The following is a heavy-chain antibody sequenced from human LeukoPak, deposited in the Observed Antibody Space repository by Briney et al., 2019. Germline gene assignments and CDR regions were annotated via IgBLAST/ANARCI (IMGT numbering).Heavy chain of an antibody. Sequence: ASVKVSCEASGYTLTGYYMHRVRQAPGQGLEWMGGFNPNSGGTNYAQKFQGRVTMPSDTSISTAYMELSRRISDDTAVYYCASRWGPNHALVIWGQGTMITVSS. CDR1: GYTLTGYY. J-gene: IGHJ3*02. D-gene: IGHD3-16*01. CDR2: FNPNSGGT. CDR3: ASRWGPNHALVI. V-gene: IGHV1-2*02.